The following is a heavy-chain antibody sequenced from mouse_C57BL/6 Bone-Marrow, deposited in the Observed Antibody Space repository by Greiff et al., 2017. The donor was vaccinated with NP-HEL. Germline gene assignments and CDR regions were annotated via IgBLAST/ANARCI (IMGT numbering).Heavy chain of an antibody. V-gene: IGHV1-50*01. D-gene: IGHD2-5*01. CDR2: IDPSDRYT. J-gene: IGHJ4*01. CDR3: ARRGSYYSNWNAIDY. CDR1: GYTFTSYW. Sequence: VQLQQPGAELVKPGASVTLSCKASGYTFTSYWMQWVKPRPGQGLEWIGEIDPSDRYTNYNQKFKGKATLTVDTSSSTADMQLSSLTSEDSAVYYGARRGSYYSNWNAIDYWGQGTSVTVSS.